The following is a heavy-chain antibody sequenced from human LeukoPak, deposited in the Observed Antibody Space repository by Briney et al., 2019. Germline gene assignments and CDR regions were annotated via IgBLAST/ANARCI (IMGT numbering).Heavy chain of an antibody. CDR1: GFTFSSYE. D-gene: IGHD5-12*01. V-gene: IGHV3-48*03. CDR2: ISSSGSNI. J-gene: IGHJ4*02. Sequence: RPGGSLRLSCAASGFTFSSYEMNWVRQAPGKGLEWVSYISSSGSNIYYADSVKGRFTISRDNAKNSLYLQMNSLRAEDTAVYYCARGWISDSFDYWGQGTLVTVSS. CDR3: ARGWISDSFDY.